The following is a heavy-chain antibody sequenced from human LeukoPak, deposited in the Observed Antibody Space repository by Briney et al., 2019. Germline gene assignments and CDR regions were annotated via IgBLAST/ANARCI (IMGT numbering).Heavy chain of an antibody. CDR2: INPSGGST. CDR3: AREWGRDIVVVIAIKTLVD. D-gene: IGHD2-21*01. V-gene: IGHV1-46*01. CDR1: GYTFTSYY. Sequence: GASVKVSCKASGYTFTSYYMHWVRQAPGQGLEWMGIINPSGGSTSYAQKFQGRVTMTRDTSTSTVYMELSSLRSEDTAVYYCAREWGRDIVVVIAIKTLVDWGQGTLVTVSS. J-gene: IGHJ4*02.